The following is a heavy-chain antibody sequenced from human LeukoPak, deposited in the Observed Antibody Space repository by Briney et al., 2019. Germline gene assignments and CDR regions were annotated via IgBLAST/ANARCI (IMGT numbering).Heavy chain of an antibody. CDR1: GGSISSSSYY. CDR3: ARLSDSGYPLFNWFDP. J-gene: IGHJ5*02. V-gene: IGHV4-39*07. CDR2: IYYSGST. Sequence: PSETLSLTCTVSGGSISSSSYYWGWIRQPPGKGLEWIGSIYYSGSTYYNPSLKSRVTISVDTSKNQFSLKLSSVTAADTAVYYCARLSDSGYPLFNWFDPWGQGTLVTVSS. D-gene: IGHD5-12*01.